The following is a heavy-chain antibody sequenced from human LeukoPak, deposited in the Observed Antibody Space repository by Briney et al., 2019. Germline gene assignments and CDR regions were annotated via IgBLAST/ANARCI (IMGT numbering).Heavy chain of an antibody. CDR2: VYSSEIT. CDR3: ARCDSVTALDY. D-gene: IGHD4-17*01. Sequence: SETLSLTCTVSGGSFSSYYWSWIRQPPGKRLEWIGYVYSSEITNYNPSLKSRVTLSLDTSGNQFSLKLTSVTAADTAVYYCARCDSVTALDYWGQGTLVTVSS. J-gene: IGHJ4*02. V-gene: IGHV4-59*01. CDR1: GGSFSSYY.